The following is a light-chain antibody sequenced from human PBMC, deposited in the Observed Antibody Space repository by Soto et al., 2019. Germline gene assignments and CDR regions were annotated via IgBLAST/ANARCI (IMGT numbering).Light chain of an antibody. CDR3: AAWDDSLSGLV. CDR1: SSNIGCNY. Sequence: QSVLTQPPSASGAPGQRVTISCSGSSSNIGCNYVYWYQQLPGTAPKLLIYRNNQRPSVVPDRFSSSMSGTSASLAISGLRSEDEADYYCAAWDDSLSGLVFGEGTKLTVL. V-gene: IGLV1-47*01. J-gene: IGLJ2*01. CDR2: RNN.